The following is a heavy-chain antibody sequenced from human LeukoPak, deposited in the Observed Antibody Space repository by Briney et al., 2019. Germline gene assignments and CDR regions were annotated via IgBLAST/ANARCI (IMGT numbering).Heavy chain of an antibody. CDR3: QRETDAFDI. J-gene: IGHJ3*02. Sequence: GGSLRLSCAPSGFTFSSYAMSWVRQAPGKGLEWVSVISGSGGSTYYADSVKGRFTISRDNSKNTLYLQMNSLRAEDTAVYYCQRETDAFDIWGQGTMVTIFS. D-gene: IGHD1-26*01. CDR1: GFTFSSYA. CDR2: ISGSGGST. V-gene: IGHV3-23*01.